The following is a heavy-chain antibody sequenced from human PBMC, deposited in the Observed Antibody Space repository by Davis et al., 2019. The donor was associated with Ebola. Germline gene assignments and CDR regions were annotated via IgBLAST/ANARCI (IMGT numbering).Heavy chain of an antibody. Sequence: ASVKVSCKASGYTFTSSGISWVRQAPGQGLEWMGWISAYNGNTNYAQKLQGRVTMTTDTSTSTAYMELRSLRSDDTAVYYCARDKVAAAGGTHYNYYYGMDVWGQGTTVTVSS. CDR2: ISAYNGNT. D-gene: IGHD6-13*01. CDR1: GYTFTSSG. CDR3: ARDKVAAAGGTHYNYYYGMDV. J-gene: IGHJ6*02. V-gene: IGHV1-18*01.